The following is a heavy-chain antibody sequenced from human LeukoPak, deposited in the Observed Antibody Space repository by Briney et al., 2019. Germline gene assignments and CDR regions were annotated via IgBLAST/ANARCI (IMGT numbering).Heavy chain of an antibody. CDR2: FIPIFGTA. CDR3: AVGYYDSSGSGDY. CDR1: GGTFSSYA. J-gene: IGHJ4*02. D-gene: IGHD3-22*01. V-gene: IGHV1-69*13. Sequence: SVKVSCKASGGTFSSYAISWVRQAPGQGLEWMGGFIPIFGTANYAQKFQGRVTITADESTSTAYMELSSLRSEDTAVYYCAVGYYDSSGSGDYWGQGTLVTVSS.